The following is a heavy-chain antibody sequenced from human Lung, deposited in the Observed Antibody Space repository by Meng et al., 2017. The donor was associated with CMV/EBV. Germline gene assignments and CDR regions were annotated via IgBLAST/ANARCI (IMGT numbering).Heavy chain of an antibody. J-gene: IGHJ6*01. D-gene: IGHD1-26*01. Sequence: SXTXSLXCTVSGASISSYYWSWIRQPPGRGLEWIGNIHYSGSSNYNPSLKGRVTMSVATSEDQFSLRLNSVTAADTAVYYCARGHTNSGSFVGYYAMEVW. CDR1: GASISSYY. CDR3: ARGHTNSGSFVGYYAMEV. CDR2: IHYSGSS. V-gene: IGHV4-59*01.